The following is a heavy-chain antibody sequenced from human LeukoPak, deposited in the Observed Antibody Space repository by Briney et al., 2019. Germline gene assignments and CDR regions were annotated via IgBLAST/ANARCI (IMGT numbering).Heavy chain of an antibody. CDR2: INHSGST. D-gene: IGHD4-11*01. CDR1: GGSFSGYY. V-gene: IGHV4-34*01. Sequence: PSETLSLTCAVYGGSFSGYYWSWIRQPPGKGLEWIGEINHSGSTYYNPSLKSRVTISVDTSKNQFSLKLSSVTAADTAVYYCARVMEYYSNSQNWFDPWGQGTLVTVSS. CDR3: ARVMEYYSNSQNWFDP. J-gene: IGHJ5*02.